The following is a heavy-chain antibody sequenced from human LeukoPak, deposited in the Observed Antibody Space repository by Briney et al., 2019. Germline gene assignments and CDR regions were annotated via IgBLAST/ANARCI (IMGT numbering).Heavy chain of an antibody. J-gene: IGHJ4*02. CDR2: IYYSGSP. V-gene: IGHV4-59*08. Sequence: SETLSLTCSVSGGSMSNYYWTRMRQPPGKGLEWVGYIYYSGSPNYNPSLKSRVTISVDTSKNQFSLKLSSVTAADTAVYYCARLRDYGSGAYYNDYWGQGTLVTVSS. CDR3: ARLRDYGSGAYYNDY. D-gene: IGHD3-10*01. CDR1: GGSMSNYY.